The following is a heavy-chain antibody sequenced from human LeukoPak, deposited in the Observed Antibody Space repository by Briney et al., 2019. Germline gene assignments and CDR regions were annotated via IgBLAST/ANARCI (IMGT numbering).Heavy chain of an antibody. CDR2: INPNTGGT. V-gene: IGHV1-2*02. D-gene: IGHD3-3*01. CDR3: ARRYDFWSGYPTAFDY. Sequence: GASVKVSCKASGYTFTGYYIHRVRQAPGQGLEWMGFINPNTGGTSYAQKFQARVTMTRDTSISTAYMELSGLRSDDTAVYYCARRYDFWSGYPTAFDYWGQGTLVTVSS. J-gene: IGHJ4*02. CDR1: GYTFTGYY.